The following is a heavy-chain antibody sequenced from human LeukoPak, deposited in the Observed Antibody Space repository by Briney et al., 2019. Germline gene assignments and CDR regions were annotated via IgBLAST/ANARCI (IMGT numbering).Heavy chain of an antibody. V-gene: IGHV4-31*03. D-gene: IGHD6-13*01. CDR2: TYYSGST. CDR1: GGSISSGGYY. J-gene: IGHJ4*02. CDR3: ARDGMAAAGLDY. Sequence: SETLSLTCTVSGGSISSGGYYWSWIRQHPGKGLEWIGYTYYSGSTYYNPSLKSRVTISIDTSKNQFSLKLSSVTAADTAVYYCARDGMAAAGLDYWGQGTLVTVSS.